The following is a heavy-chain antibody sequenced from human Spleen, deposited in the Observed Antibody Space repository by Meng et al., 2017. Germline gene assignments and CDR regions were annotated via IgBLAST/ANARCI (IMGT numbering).Heavy chain of an antibody. CDR2: IIPIFGTA. V-gene: IGHV1-69*13. CDR3: ASGYSDSGMTAPVVTHGDYYYGMDV. D-gene: IGHD4-23*01. CDR1: GGTFSSYA. J-gene: IGHJ6*02. Sequence: SVKVSCKASGGTFSSYAISWVRQAPGQGLEWMGGIIPIFGTANYAQKFQGRVTITADESTSTAYMELSSLRSDDTAVYYCASGYSDSGMTAPVVTHGDYYYGMDVWGQGTTVTVSS.